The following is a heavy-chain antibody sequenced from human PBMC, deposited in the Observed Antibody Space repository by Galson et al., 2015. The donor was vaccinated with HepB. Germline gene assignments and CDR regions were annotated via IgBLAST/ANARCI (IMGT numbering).Heavy chain of an antibody. D-gene: IGHD2-2*01. V-gene: IGHV3-48*02. J-gene: IGHJ4*02. CDR2: ISSSSSTI. Sequence: SLRLSCAASGFTFSSYSMNWVHQAPGEGLEWVSYISSSSSTIYYADSVKGRFTISRDNAKNSLYLQMNSLRDEDTAVYYCARDSTCSSTSCNQDDYWGQRTLVTVSS. CDR1: GFTFSSYS. CDR3: ARDSTCSSTSCNQDDY.